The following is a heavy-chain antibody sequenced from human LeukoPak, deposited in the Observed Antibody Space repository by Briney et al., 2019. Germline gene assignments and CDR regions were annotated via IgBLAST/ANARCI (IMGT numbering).Heavy chain of an antibody. Sequence: SETLSLTCTVSGGSISSHYWSWIRQPPGKGLEWIGYIYYSGSTNYNPSLKSRVTISGDTSKNQFSLKLSSVTAADTAVYYCARAYPGGSHFDYWGQGTLVTVSS. J-gene: IGHJ4*02. D-gene: IGHD3-10*01. CDR1: GGSISSHY. CDR3: ARAYPGGSHFDY. CDR2: IYYSGST. V-gene: IGHV4-59*11.